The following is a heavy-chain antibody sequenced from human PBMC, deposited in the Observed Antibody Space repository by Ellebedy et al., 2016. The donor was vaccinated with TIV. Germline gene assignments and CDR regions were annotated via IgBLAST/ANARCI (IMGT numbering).Heavy chain of an antibody. J-gene: IGHJ4*02. CDR3: AKLGGSQYYFDY. D-gene: IGHD1-26*01. CDR1: GYIFTNFA. Sequence: AASVKVSCKASGYIFTNFAVTWVRQAPGQGLEWMGWISAYTGKTSYSQKFQGRVTLTTDTSTSTAYMELRSLKSDDTAVYYCAKLGGSQYYFDYWGQGTLVTVSS. V-gene: IGHV1-18*01. CDR2: ISAYTGKT.